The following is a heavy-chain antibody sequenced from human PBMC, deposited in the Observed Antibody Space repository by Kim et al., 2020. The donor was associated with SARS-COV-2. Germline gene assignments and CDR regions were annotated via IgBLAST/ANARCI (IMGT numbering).Heavy chain of an antibody. D-gene: IGHD3-3*01. Sequence: ASVKVSCKASGYTFTGYYMHWVLQAPGQGLEWMGWINPNSGGTNYAQKFQGRVTMTRDTSISTAYMELSRLRSDDTAVYYCARFDFWSGYYRKNGPNQNDYWGQGTLVTVSS. J-gene: IGHJ4*02. CDR1: GYTFTGYY. V-gene: IGHV1-2*02. CDR3: ARFDFWSGYYRKNGPNQNDY. CDR2: INPNSGGT.